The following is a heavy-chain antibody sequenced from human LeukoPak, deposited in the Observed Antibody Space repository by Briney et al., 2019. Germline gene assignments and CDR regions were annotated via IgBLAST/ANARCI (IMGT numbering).Heavy chain of an antibody. CDR1: GFTFSSYA. J-gene: IGHJ4*02. CDR2: ISYDGSNK. Sequence: PGGSLRLSCAASGFTFSSYAMHWVRQAPGKGLEWVAVISYDGSNKYYADSVKGRFPISRDNSKNTLYLQMNSLRAEDTAVYYCARVGSQPYWGQGTLVTVSS. D-gene: IGHD3-16*01. V-gene: IGHV3-30-3*01. CDR3: ARVGSQPY.